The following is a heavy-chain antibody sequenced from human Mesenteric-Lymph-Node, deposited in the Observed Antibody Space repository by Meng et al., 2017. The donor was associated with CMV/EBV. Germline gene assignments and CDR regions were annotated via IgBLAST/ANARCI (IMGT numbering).Heavy chain of an antibody. Sequence: GESLKISCAASGFTVSSNYMTWVRQAPGKGLEWVSVIYSDGRTYYADSVKGRFTISRDTSKNTLYLQMNSLRAEDTAVHYCARSRIAGLNWFDPWGQGTLVTVSS. CDR2: IYSDGRT. V-gene: IGHV3-53*01. J-gene: IGHJ5*02. CDR1: GFTVSSNY. D-gene: IGHD6-13*01. CDR3: ARSRIAGLNWFDP.